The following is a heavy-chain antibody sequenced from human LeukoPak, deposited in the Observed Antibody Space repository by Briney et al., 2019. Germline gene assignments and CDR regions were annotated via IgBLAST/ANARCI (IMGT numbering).Heavy chain of an antibody. J-gene: IGHJ4*02. CDR2: ISSSSSYI. D-gene: IGHD3-3*01. CDR3: ARGDYDFWSGYPY. V-gene: IGHV3-21*01. CDR1: GFTFSSYS. Sequence: GGSLRLSCAASGFTFSSYSMNWVRQAPGKGLEWVSSISSSSSYIYYADSVKGRFTISRDNAKNSLYLQMNSLRAEDTAVYYFARGDYDFWSGYPYRGQGTLVTVS.